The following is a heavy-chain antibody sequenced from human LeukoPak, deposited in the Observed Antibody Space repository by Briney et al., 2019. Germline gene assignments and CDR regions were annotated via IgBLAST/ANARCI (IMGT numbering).Heavy chain of an antibody. D-gene: IGHD2-15*01. J-gene: IGHJ4*02. CDR1: GHTFINYA. CDR2: INVGNGDT. CDR3: ATSEEGR. Sequence: ATVKVSCKASGHTFINYAIHWVRQGPGQRLEWVGWINVGNGDTKYSQRFQGRVTITRDTSASTAYMELSRLRSEDTAVYYCATSEEGRWGQGTLVTVSS. V-gene: IGHV1-3*01.